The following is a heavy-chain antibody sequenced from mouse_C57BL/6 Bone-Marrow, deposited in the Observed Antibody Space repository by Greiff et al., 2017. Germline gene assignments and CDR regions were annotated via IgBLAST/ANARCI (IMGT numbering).Heavy chain of an antibody. CDR1: GYTFTSYG. V-gene: IGHV1-81*01. D-gene: IGHD2-12*01. CDR2: IYPRSGNT. Sequence: QVQLQQSGAELARPGASVKLSCKASGYTFTSYGISWVKQRTGQGLEWIGEIYPRSGNTYYNEKFKGKATLTADKSSSTAYMELRSLTSEDSAVYFCARYPFERYCVDWYFDVWGTGTTVTVAS. J-gene: IGHJ1*03. CDR3: ARYPFERYCVDWYFDV.